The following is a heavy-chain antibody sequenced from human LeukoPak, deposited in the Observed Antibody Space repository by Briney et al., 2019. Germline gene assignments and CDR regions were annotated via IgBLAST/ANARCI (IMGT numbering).Heavy chain of an antibody. CDR2: MNPNSGNT. V-gene: IGHV1-8*01. J-gene: IGHJ3*02. CDR1: GYTFTSYD. CDR3: ARAEYSSSLYADAFDI. Sequence: ASVKVSCKASGYTFTSYDINWVRQATGQGLEWMGWMNPNSGNTGYAQKFQGRVTMTRNTSISTAYMELSSLRSEDTAVYYCARAEYSSSLYADAFDIWGQGTMVTVSS. D-gene: IGHD6-6*01.